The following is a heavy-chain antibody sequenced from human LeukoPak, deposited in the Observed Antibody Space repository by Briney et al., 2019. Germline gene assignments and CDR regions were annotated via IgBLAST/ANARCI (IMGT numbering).Heavy chain of an antibody. Sequence: GGSLRLSCAASGFTFSSYWMHWVRQAPGKGLVWVSRINSDGSSTNYADSVKGRFTISRDNAKNTLYLQMNSLRAEDTAVYYCTRPLSSSGWYVDYWGQGTLVTVSS. CDR1: GFTFSSYW. V-gene: IGHV3-74*01. CDR2: INSDGSST. CDR3: TRPLSSSGWYVDY. D-gene: IGHD6-19*01. J-gene: IGHJ4*02.